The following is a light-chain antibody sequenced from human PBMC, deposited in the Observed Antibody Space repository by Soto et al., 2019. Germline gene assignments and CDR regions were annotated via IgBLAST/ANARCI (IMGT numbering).Light chain of an antibody. J-gene: IGKJ1*01. CDR3: QQYGTSPRT. Sequence: EIVLTQPPGTLSLSPGERATLSCRASQSVRNNYLAWYQQRPGQAPRLLIYAASSRATGIPDRFSGSGSGTDFTLTISRLEPEDFAVYYCQQYGTSPRTFGQGTKV. CDR1: QSVRNNY. CDR2: AAS. V-gene: IGKV3-20*01.